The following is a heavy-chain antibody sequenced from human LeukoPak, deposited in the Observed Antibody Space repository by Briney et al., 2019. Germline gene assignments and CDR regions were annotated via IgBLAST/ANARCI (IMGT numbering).Heavy chain of an antibody. J-gene: IGHJ4*02. CDR2: ISSDGGTT. CDR1: GFTIGAYA. CDR3: DRYVDY. Sequence: GGSLRLSCSVSGFTIGAYAMHWVRQAPGKGLQYVSSISSDGGTTYYADSAKGRFTVSRDNSKNTLHLQMSSLRSEDTADCVKDRYVDYWGQGTLVTVSP. D-gene: IGHD2-21*01. V-gene: IGHV3-64D*06.